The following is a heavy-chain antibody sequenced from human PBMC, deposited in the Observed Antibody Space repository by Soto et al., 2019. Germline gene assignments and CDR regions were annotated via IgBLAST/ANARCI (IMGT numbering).Heavy chain of an antibody. Sequence: PSETLSLTCTVSGGSISSRGYYWGWIRQPPGKGLEWIGTIYYSGSTYYNPSLKSRVTISVDTSKNQFSLKLSSVTAADTAVYYCATSNWFDPLGQGTLVTISS. CDR2: IYYSGST. V-gene: IGHV4-39*01. J-gene: IGHJ5*02. CDR1: GGSISSRGYY. CDR3: ATSNWFDP.